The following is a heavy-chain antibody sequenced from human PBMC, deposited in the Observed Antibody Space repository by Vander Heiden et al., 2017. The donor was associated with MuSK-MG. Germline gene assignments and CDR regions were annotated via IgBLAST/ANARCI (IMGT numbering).Heavy chain of an antibody. V-gene: IGHV1-2*02. D-gene: IGHD3-16*01. CDR1: GYTSSGYY. J-gene: IGHJ5*02. Sequence: QVHPVQSGAEVKKPGASVKVFCKASGYTSSGYYMYWVRQAPGHGLDWMGCLNPNSSDTNSVQKFQGRVTMTRDTSVSTVYMELSSLRFDDTAVYYGARAFGSGQSSWGQGTLVTVSS. CDR2: LNPNSSDT. CDR3: ARAFGSGQSS.